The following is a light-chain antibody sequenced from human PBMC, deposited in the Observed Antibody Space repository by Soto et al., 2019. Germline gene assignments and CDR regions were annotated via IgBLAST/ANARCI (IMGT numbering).Light chain of an antibody. Sequence: QSALTQPASVSGSPGQSITISCSGTSSDVGSYSHVAWYQQFPGKTPKLIIYEVTYRPSGVSHRFSASKSGNTASLTISGLXAGDEADYHCISYTGSSTSYVFGTGTKVTLL. J-gene: IGLJ1*01. V-gene: IGLV2-14*01. CDR1: SSDVGSYSH. CDR3: ISYTGSSTSYV. CDR2: EVT.